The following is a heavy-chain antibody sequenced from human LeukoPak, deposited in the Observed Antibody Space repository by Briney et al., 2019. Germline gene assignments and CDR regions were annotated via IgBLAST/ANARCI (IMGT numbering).Heavy chain of an antibody. CDR1: VFTFSIYA. CDR2: ISGNGGST. V-gene: IGHV3-64*01. J-gene: IGHJ4*02. D-gene: IGHD3-10*01. Sequence: PGGPLRLSCGASVFTFSIYAMHWLRQAPGKGLVYVSGISGNGGSTYYANSVKGRFTFSRDNSKNTLFLQMGSLRAEDMAVYYCARVGSGSSYRPFDNWGQGTLVTVSS. CDR3: ARVGSGSSYRPFDN.